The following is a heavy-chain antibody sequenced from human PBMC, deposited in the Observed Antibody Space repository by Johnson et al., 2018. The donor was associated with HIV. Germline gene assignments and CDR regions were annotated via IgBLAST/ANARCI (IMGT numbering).Heavy chain of an antibody. Sequence: MLLVESGGGLVQPGGSLRLSCAASGFTVSSNYMSWVRQAPGKGLEWVSVIYSGGSTYYADSVKGRFTISRDNSKNTLYLQMNSLRAEDTAVYYCARADSSSSPWMGLDIWGQGTMVTVSS. V-gene: IGHV3-66*01. CDR2: IYSGGST. CDR3: ARADSSSSPWMGLDI. CDR1: GFTVSSNY. J-gene: IGHJ3*02. D-gene: IGHD6-13*01.